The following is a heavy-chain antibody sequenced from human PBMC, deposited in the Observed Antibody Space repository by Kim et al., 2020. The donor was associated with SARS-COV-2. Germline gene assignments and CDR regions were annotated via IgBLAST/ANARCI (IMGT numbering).Heavy chain of an antibody. CDR3: ARHPDKNWGSFDS. CDR2: INTNTGNP. J-gene: IGHJ4*01. V-gene: IGHV7-4-1*02. D-gene: IGHD7-27*01. Sequence: GKVLEWMGWINTNTGNPAYAQAFTGPFVLSLDTSVSKAYLEISSLQIEDTAVYYCARHPDKNWGSFDSWGQGTLVTVSS.